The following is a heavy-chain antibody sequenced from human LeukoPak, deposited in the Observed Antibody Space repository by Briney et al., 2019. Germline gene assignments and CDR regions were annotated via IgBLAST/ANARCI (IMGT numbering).Heavy chain of an antibody. V-gene: IGHV3-21*01. CDR1: GFTFSSYR. CDR2: ISSSCSYI. CDR3: TRAPVISGPYGSGTYYLDV. J-gene: IGHJ6*03. Sequence: GGSLRLSCAASGFTFSSYRMNWVRQAPGKGLEGVSSISSSCSYIYYADSVKGRFTISRDNAKNTLSLQMNSLRPEDSAIYYCTRAPVISGPYGSGTYYLDVWGEGTTVTVSS. D-gene: IGHD3-10*01.